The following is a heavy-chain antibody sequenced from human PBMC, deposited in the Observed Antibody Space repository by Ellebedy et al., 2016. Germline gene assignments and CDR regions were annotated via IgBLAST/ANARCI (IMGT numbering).Heavy chain of an antibody. CDR3: ARDYGPYCSSTSCYTNY. CDR1: GFTLSSYG. D-gene: IGHD2-2*02. V-gene: IGHV3-33*01. Sequence: GGSLRLSXAASGFTLSSYGMHWVRQAPGKGLEWVAVIWYDGSNKYYADSVKGRFTISRDNSKNTLYLQMNSLRAEDTAVYYCARDYGPYCSSTSCYTNYWGQGTLVTVSS. CDR2: IWYDGSNK. J-gene: IGHJ4*02.